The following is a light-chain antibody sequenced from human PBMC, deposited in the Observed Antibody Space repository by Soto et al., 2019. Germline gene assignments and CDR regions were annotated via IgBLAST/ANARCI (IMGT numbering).Light chain of an antibody. J-gene: IGLJ3*02. CDR3: SSHAAGGV. CDR1: SSDVGGYNY. Sequence: QSALTQPPSASGSPGQSVTISCTGTSSDVGGYNYVSWYQQHPGKAPKLIIYEVSKRPSGVPDRFSGSKSGNTASLTVSGLQTEDEADYYCSSHAAGGVFGGGTKVTDL. V-gene: IGLV2-8*01. CDR2: EVS.